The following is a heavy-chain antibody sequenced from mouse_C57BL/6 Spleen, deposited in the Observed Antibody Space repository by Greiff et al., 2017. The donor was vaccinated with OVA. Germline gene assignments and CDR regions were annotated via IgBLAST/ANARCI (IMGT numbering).Heavy chain of an antibody. CDR3: AREGAMVTTRFAY. CDR1: GYAFTNYL. Sequence: VQLQQSGAELVRPGTSVKVSCKASGYAFTNYLIEWVKQRPGQGLEWIGVINPGSGGTNYNEKFKGKATLTADKSSSTAYMQLSSLTSEDSAVYFCAREGAMVTTRFAYWGQGTLVTVSA. V-gene: IGHV1-54*01. D-gene: IGHD2-2*01. CDR2: INPGSGGT. J-gene: IGHJ3*01.